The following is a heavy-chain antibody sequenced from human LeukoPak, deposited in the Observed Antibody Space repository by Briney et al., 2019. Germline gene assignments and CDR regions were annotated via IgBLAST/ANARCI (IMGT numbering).Heavy chain of an antibody. Sequence: GGSLRLSCAASGFTFSSYDMHWVRHATGKGLEWVSAIGTAGDTYYPGSVKGRFTISRENAKNSLYLQMNSLRAGDTAVYYCARSVGYCSSTSCYMMGGAAFDIWGQGTMVTVSS. D-gene: IGHD2-2*02. CDR3: ARSVGYCSSTSCYMMGGAAFDI. CDR1: GFTFSSYD. CDR2: IGTAGDT. J-gene: IGHJ3*02. V-gene: IGHV3-13*01.